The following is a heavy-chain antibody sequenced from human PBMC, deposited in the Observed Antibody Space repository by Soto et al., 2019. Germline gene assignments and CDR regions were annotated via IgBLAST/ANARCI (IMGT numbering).Heavy chain of an antibody. CDR3: ARGASSLARFDY. CDR2: ISYDGHNK. D-gene: IGHD2-2*01. Sequence: QVQLVESGGGVVQPGRSLRLSCAASGVTFSSYAMHWVRQAPGKGLEWLAVISYDGHNKYYADSVKGRFTIARDNSKNTLYLPMNSLRAEDTAVYYCARGASSLARFDYWGQVTLVTVSS. J-gene: IGHJ4*02. CDR1: GVTFSSYA. V-gene: IGHV3-30-3*01.